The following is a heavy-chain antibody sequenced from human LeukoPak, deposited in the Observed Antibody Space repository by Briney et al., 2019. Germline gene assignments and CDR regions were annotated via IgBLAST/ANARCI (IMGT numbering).Heavy chain of an antibody. CDR3: ARINSYGFWGGPGYPQIIDY. CDR1: GGSITSYY. Sequence: SETLSLTCTVSGGSITSYYWSWIRQPPGKGLERIGYIDYSGSTNYNPSLKSRVTISVDTSKNQFSLKLSTVTAADAAVYYCARINSYGFWGGPGYPQIIDYWGQGTLVTVSS. CDR2: IDYSGST. J-gene: IGHJ4*02. D-gene: IGHD5-18*01. V-gene: IGHV4-59*08.